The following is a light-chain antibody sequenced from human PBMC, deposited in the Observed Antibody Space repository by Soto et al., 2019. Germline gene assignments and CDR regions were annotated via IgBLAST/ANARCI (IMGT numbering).Light chain of an antibody. Sequence: DIQMTQSPSTLSASVGDRVTITCRASQSIRSWLAWYQQKPGKAPRVLIYAASSVQGGVPSRFSGSGSGTDFTLTISSLEPEDFAVYYCQQRSNWPPTFGGGTKVDIK. V-gene: IGKV1-5*01. CDR2: AAS. CDR3: QQRSNWPPT. J-gene: IGKJ4*01. CDR1: QSIRSW.